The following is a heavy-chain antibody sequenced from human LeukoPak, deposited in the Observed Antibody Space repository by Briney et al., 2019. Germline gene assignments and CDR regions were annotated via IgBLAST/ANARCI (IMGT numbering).Heavy chain of an antibody. CDR2: INHSGST. D-gene: IGHD6-13*01. Sequence: SETLSLTCAVYGGSFSGYYCSWIRQPPGKGLEWIGEINHSGSTNYNPSLKSRVTISVDTSKNQFSLKLSSVTAADTAVYYCARGRTYSSSRWFDPWGQGTLVAVSS. CDR3: ARGRTYSSSRWFDP. V-gene: IGHV4-34*01. CDR1: GGSFSGYY. J-gene: IGHJ5*02.